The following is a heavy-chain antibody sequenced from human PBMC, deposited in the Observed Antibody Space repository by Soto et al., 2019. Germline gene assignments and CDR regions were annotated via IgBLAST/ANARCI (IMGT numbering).Heavy chain of an antibody. D-gene: IGHD2-2*01. Sequence: XVSLRLSCAASGITFSNAWVTWVRQAPGKGLEWVGRIKSITDGGTTDYAAPVKGRFTISRDDSKDTLYLQMNNLRTEDTAVYHCTPDSAHIVAVPATFGMDVCGQRTTVTVSS. CDR1: GITFSNAW. V-gene: IGHV3-15*01. CDR2: IKSITDGGTT. CDR3: TPDSAHIVAVPATFGMDV. J-gene: IGHJ6*02.